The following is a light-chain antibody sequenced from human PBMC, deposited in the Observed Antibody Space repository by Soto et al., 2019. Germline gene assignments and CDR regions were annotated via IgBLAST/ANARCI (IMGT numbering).Light chain of an antibody. CDR3: QQYNSYYT. CDR1: QSISSW. CDR2: KAS. V-gene: IGKV1-5*03. Sequence: DIQMTQSPSTLSASVGDRVTITCRASQSISSWLAWYQQKPGKAPKLLIYKASSLESGVPSRFSGSGSGTEFTLTISSLQPDEFATYYSQQYNSYYTFGQGTKLEIK. J-gene: IGKJ2*01.